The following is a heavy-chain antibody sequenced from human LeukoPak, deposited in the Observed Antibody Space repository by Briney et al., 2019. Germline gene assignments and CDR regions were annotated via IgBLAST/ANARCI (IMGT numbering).Heavy chain of an antibody. Sequence: PGGSLRLSCAASGFTFSDYYMSWIRQAPGKGLEWVSYISSSGSTIYYADSVKGRFTISRDNAKNSLYLQMNSLRAEDTAVYYCARLSYSGNYFFDYWGQGTLVTVSS. J-gene: IGHJ4*02. CDR2: ISSSGSTI. D-gene: IGHD1-26*01. CDR1: GFTFSDYY. V-gene: IGHV3-11*01. CDR3: ARLSYSGNYFFDY.